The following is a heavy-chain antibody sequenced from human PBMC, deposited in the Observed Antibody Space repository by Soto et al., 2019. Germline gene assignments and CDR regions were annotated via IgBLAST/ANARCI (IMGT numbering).Heavy chain of an antibody. CDR2: ITSSSSYI. CDR1: GFSFSAYS. CDR3: ARVEGQYFSSVCMDV. Sequence: EVQLVESGGGLVMPGGSLRLSCAASGFSFSAYSVNWVRQAPGKGLEWVSCITSSSSYIYYADSVKGRFTVSRDNAKNSLYLQMNSLTAEDTAVYYCARVEGQYFSSVCMDVWGQGTTVTVSS. J-gene: IGHJ6*02. D-gene: IGHD3-9*01. V-gene: IGHV3-21*01.